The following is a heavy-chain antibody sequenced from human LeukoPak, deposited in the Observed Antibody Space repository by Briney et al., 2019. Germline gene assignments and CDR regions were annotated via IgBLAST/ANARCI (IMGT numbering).Heavy chain of an antibody. CDR3: AKDAVGGILYYFDY. V-gene: IGHV3-30*18. CDR2: ISADGTNE. J-gene: IGHJ4*02. D-gene: IGHD1-26*01. CDR1: GFTFRTYG. Sequence: GGSLRLSCGVSGFTFRTYGMHWVRQAPGKGPEWVAVISADGTNEYYAESVKGRFTISRDNSKNTLYLQMNSLRPEDTAVYYCAKDAVGGILYYFDYWGQGTLVTVSS.